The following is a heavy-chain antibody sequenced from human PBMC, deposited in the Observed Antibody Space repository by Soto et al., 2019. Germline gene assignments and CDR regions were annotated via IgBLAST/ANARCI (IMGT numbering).Heavy chain of an antibody. CDR1: GGTFNKYA. Sequence: QVQLVQSGAEVKKPGSSVKVSCKASGGTFNKYAIDWVRQAPGQGLEWMGGIIHLFGTANYAQKFQGRVTITADEATSTAYMELSSLRSEDTAVYYCARQFDYDTSGYYYAYWGQGTLVTVSS. CDR3: ARQFDYDTSGYYYAY. D-gene: IGHD3-22*01. CDR2: IIHLFGTA. J-gene: IGHJ4*02. V-gene: IGHV1-69*01.